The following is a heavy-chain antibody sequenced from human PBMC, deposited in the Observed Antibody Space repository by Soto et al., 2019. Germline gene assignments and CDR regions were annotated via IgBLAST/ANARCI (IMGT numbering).Heavy chain of an antibody. CDR2: ISSSSRYI. D-gene: IGHD2-15*01. CDR1: GFTFSSYS. Sequence: GSLRLSCATSGFTFSSYSMNWVRQAPGMGLEWVSSISSSSRYIYYADSVRGRFTISRDNAKNSLYLQINSLRAEDTAVYYCARDRLVAATSAPPYCYYGMDVWRQGTTVTVSS. CDR3: ARDRLVAATSAPPYCYYGMDV. V-gene: IGHV3-21*01. J-gene: IGHJ6*02.